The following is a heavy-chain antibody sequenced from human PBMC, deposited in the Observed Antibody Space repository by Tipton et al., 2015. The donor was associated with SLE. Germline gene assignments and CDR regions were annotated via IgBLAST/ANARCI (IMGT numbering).Heavy chain of an antibody. Sequence: LRLSCAVYGGSFSGYYWTWIRQPPGKGLEWIGEINHSGSTNYNPSLKSRVSISVDTSKNQFSLKLSSVTAADTAVYYCARGRGWYDFWSGYYPGAFDIWGQGTMVTVSS. CDR3: ARGRGWYDFWSGYYPGAFDI. V-gene: IGHV4-34*01. D-gene: IGHD3-3*01. J-gene: IGHJ3*02. CDR1: GGSFSGYY. CDR2: INHSGST.